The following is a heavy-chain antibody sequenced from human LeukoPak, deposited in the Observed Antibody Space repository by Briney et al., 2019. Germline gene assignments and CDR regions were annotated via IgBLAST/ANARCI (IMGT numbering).Heavy chain of an antibody. CDR1: GGSISSYY. J-gene: IGHJ4*02. V-gene: IGHV4-4*07. Sequence: TSETPSPTCTVSGGSISSYYWSWIRQPAGKGLEWIGRIYTSGSTNYNPSLKSRVTMSVDTSKNQFSLKLSSVTAADTAVYYCARERYDILTGYYTFDYWGQGTLVTVSS. D-gene: IGHD3-9*01. CDR2: IYTSGST. CDR3: ARERYDILTGYYTFDY.